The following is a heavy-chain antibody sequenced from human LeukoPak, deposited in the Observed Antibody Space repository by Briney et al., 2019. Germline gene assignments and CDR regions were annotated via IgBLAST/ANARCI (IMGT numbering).Heavy chain of an antibody. CDR1: GYTFTSYA. V-gene: IGHV1-3*01. CDR2: INAGNGNT. CDR3: ARDLGYCSSTSCFNWFDP. D-gene: IGHD2-2*01. Sequence: ASVKVSCKASGYTFTSYAMHWVRQAPGQRLEWMGWINAGNGNTKYSQKFQGRVTITRDTSASTAYMELSSLRSEDTAVYYCARDLGYCSSTSCFNWFDPWGQGTLVTDSS. J-gene: IGHJ5*02.